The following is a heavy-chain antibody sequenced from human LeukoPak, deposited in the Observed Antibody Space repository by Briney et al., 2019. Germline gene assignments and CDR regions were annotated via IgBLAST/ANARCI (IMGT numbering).Heavy chain of an antibody. CDR3: AKGGTYSNRPFDY. Sequence: GGSLRLSCAASGFPLTTYAMTWVRQAPGKGLEWVSTVSTTGGSTYYADSVKGRFTISRDIPKNTLYLQMNSLRVEDTAVYFCAKGGTYSNRPFDYWGQGTLVTVSS. J-gene: IGHJ4*02. D-gene: IGHD4-11*01. V-gene: IGHV3-23*01. CDR1: GFPLTTYA. CDR2: VSTTGGST.